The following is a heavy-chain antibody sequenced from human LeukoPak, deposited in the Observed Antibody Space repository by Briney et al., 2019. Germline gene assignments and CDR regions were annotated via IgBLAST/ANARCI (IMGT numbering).Heavy chain of an antibody. CDR1: GGSFSGYY. D-gene: IGHD3-22*01. J-gene: IGHJ4*02. V-gene: IGHV4-34*01. CDR2: INHSGST. CDR3: ARGAPYYDSSGYYGY. Sequence: NPSETLSLTCAVYGGSFSGYYWSWIRQPPGKGLEWIGEINHSGSTNYNPSLKSRVTISVDTSKNQFSLKLSSVTAADTAVYYCARGAPYYDSSGYYGYWGQGTLVTVSS.